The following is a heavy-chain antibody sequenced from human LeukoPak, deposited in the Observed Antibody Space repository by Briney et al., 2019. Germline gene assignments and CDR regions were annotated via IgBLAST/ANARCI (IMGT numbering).Heavy chain of an antibody. Sequence: GGSLRLSCAASGFTFSSYWMGWVRQAPGKGLEWVANIKQDGSEKYYVDSVKGRFTISRDNSKNTLYLQMNSLRAEDTAVYYCAKSVGYCTNGVCPPTMTWENYFDYWGQGTLVTVSS. CDR2: IKQDGSEK. CDR3: AKSVGYCTNGVCPPTMTWENYFDY. J-gene: IGHJ4*02. D-gene: IGHD2-8*01. CDR1: GFTFSSYW. V-gene: IGHV3-7*03.